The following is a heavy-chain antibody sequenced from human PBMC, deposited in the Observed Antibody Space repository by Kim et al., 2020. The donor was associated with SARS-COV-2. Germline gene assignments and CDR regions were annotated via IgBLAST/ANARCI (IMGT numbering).Heavy chain of an antibody. Sequence: GGSLRLSCAASGFTFSSYGMHWVRQAPGKGLEWVAVIWYDGNNKYYADSVKGRFTISRDNSKNTLYLQMTSLRGEDTALYYCARGGIIAAAGMPDEDHYFYGLDVWGQGNTVTVSS. D-gene: IGHD6-13*01. CDR1: GFTFSSYG. J-gene: IGHJ6*02. CDR2: IWYDGNNK. CDR3: ARGGIIAAAGMPDEDHYFYGLDV. V-gene: IGHV3-33*01.